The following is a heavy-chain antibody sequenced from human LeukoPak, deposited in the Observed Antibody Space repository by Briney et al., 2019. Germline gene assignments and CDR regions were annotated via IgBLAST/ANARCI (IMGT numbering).Heavy chain of an antibody. V-gene: IGHV5-10-1*01. CDR2: IDPSDSYT. D-gene: IGHD6-13*01. Sequence: GESLKISCKGSGYSFTSYWISWVRQMPGKGLEWMGRIDPSDSYTNYSPSFQGHVTISADKSISTAYLQWSSLKASDTAIYYCARHFVPGRSWDPFHIWGRGTMVTVSS. CDR3: ARHFVPGRSWDPFHI. J-gene: IGHJ3*02. CDR1: GYSFTSYW.